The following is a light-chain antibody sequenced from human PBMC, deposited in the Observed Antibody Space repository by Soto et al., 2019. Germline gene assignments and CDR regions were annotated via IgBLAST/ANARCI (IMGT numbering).Light chain of an antibody. J-gene: IGKJ4*01. CDR3: QTYNGAPFT. CDR2: YTS. Sequence: EVVMSQSPATLSVSPGESATISCRASQGIGDTLAWYQHKPGQTPRLLIYYTSTRPTGVPTRFSGSRSGAEFTLTISSLQSEDVAVYYCQTYNGAPFTFGRGTKVDIK. CDR1: QGIGDT. V-gene: IGKV3-15*01.